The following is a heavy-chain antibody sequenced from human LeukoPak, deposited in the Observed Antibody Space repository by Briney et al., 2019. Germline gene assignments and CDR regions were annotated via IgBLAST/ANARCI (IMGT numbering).Heavy chain of an antibody. Sequence: SSETLSLTCTVSGGSISSYYWSWIRQPPGKGLEWIGEINHSGSTNYNPSLKSRVTISVDTSKNQFSLKLSSVTAADTAVYYCARDNSGWYIDYWGQGTLVTVSS. CDR3: ARDNSGWYIDY. D-gene: IGHD6-19*01. J-gene: IGHJ4*02. V-gene: IGHV4-34*01. CDR1: GGSISSYY. CDR2: INHSGST.